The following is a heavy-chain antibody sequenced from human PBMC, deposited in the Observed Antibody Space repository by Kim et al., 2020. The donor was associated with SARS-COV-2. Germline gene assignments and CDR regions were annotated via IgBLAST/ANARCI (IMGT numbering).Heavy chain of an antibody. D-gene: IGHD3-9*01. J-gene: IGHJ4*02. CDR3: ARDNARRDYDILTGYNLLPGY. CDR1: GFTFSSYA. CDR2: ISYDGSNK. Sequence: GGSLRLSCAASGFTFSSYAMHWVRQAPGKGLEWVAVISYDGSNKYYADSVKGRFTISRDNSKNTLYLQMNSLRAEDTAVYYCARDNARRDYDILTGYNLLPGYWGQRTLVTVSS. V-gene: IGHV3-30*04.